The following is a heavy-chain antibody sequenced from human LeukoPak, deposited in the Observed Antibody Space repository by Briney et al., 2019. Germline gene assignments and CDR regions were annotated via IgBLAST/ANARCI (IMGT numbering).Heavy chain of an antibody. CDR3: ARDLHWNQLDL. D-gene: IGHD1-1*01. CDR2: INSDSSDR. J-gene: IGHJ5*02. CDR1: GFNFRLQA. V-gene: IGHV3-21*05. Sequence: GGPLRLPCAGTGFNFRLQAMNWVRQAPGKGLEWVSYINSDSSDRLYTDSVKGRFTISRDIAKNTLYLQMDSLRVEDTAVYFCARDLHWNQLDLWGLGTLVTVSS.